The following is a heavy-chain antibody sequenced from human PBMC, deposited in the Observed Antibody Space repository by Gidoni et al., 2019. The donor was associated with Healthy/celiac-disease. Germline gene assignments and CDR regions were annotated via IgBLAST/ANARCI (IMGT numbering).Heavy chain of an antibody. CDR2: IWYDGSNK. CDR1: GFTFSSYG. CDR3: AREGGLRFLAY. D-gene: IGHD3-3*01. V-gene: IGHV3-33*01. Sequence: QVQLVESGGGVVQPGRSLRLSCAASGFTFSSYGMHWVRQAPGKGLEWVAVIWYDGSNKYYADSVKGRFTISRDNSKNTLYLQMNSLRAEDTAVYYCAREGGLRFLAYWGQGTLVTVSS. J-gene: IGHJ4*02.